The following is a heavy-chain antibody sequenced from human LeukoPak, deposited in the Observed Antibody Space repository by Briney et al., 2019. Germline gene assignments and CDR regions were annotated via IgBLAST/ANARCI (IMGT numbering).Heavy chain of an antibody. CDR3: ARHVGEYYYDSSGYYGRGYYFDY. CDR2: IYYSGST. Sequence: PSETLSLTCTVSGGFISSSSYYWGWIRQPPGKGLEWIGSIYYSGSTYYNPSLKSRVTISVDTSKNQFSLKLSSVTAADTAVYYCARHVGEYYYDSSGYYGRGYYFDYWGQGTLVTVSS. V-gene: IGHV4-39*01. CDR1: GGFISSSSYY. D-gene: IGHD3-22*01. J-gene: IGHJ4*02.